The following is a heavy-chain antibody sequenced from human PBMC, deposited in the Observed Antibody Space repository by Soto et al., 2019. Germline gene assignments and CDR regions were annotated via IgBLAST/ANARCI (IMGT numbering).Heavy chain of an antibody. J-gene: IGHJ4*02. D-gene: IGHD4-4*01. CDR2: IIPIFGTA. V-gene: IGHV1-69*13. CDR3: ARGQQLRVLTNFDY. CDR1: GGAFSSYA. Sequence: SVKVSCKASGGAFSSYAISWVRHAPGQGLEWMGGIIPIFGTANYAQKFQGRVTITADESTSTAYMELSSLTSEDTAVYYCARGQQLRVLTNFDYWGQGTLVTSP.